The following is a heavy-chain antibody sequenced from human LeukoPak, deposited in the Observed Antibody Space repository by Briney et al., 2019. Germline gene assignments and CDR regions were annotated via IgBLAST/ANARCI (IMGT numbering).Heavy chain of an antibody. D-gene: IGHD3-9*01. J-gene: IGHJ4*02. Sequence: SLGLSCAASGXTFNTFNMNWVRQAPGKGVEWVSYITSGGDYIYYADSVKGRFTTSRDNAKNSLSLQLNSLRVEDTAVYYCARGHYDVLAASYKWTPDYWGQGTLVTVSS. CDR1: GXTFNTFN. CDR3: ARGHYDVLAASYKWTPDY. V-gene: IGHV3-21*01. CDR2: ITSGGDYI.